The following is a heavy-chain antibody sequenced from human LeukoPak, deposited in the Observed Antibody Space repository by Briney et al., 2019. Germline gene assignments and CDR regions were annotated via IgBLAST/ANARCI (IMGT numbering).Heavy chain of an antibody. CDR3: AKDLQSYGLRWYFDY. CDR2: ISGSGGST. J-gene: IGHJ4*02. Sequence: GGSLRLSCAASGFTFSSYAMSWVRQAPGKGLEWGSAISGSGGSTYYADSVKGRFTISRDNSKNTLYLQMNSLRAEDTAVYYCAKDLQSYGLRWYFDYWGQGTLVTVSS. V-gene: IGHV3-23*01. D-gene: IGHD5-18*01. CDR1: GFTFSSYA.